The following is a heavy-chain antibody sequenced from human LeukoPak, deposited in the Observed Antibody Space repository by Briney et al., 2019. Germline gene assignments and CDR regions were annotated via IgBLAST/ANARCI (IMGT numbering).Heavy chain of an antibody. CDR2: IIPIFGTA. J-gene: IGHJ6*03. Sequence: SVKVSCKASGCTFSSYAISWVRQAPGQGLEWMGGIIPIFGTANYAQKFQDRVTITADKSTSTAYMELSSLRSEDTAVYYCARVVGLTGYSSTWYSGYYYYMDVWGKGTTVTVSS. CDR3: ARVVGLTGYSSTWYSGYYYYMDV. D-gene: IGHD6-13*01. CDR1: GCTFSSYA. V-gene: IGHV1-69*06.